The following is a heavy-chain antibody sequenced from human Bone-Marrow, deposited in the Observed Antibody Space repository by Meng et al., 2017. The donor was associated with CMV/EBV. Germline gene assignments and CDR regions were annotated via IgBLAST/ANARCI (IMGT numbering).Heavy chain of an antibody. CDR1: GFTFSNYA. J-gene: IGHJ6*02. CDR3: TYYAFSSEYPSHYFGFDV. CDR2: ISGDGGGT. D-gene: IGHD3-3*01. Sequence: GESLKISCAASGFTFSNYAMSWVRHVSGKGLEWISAISGDGGGTYYADSVKGRFTISRDNSKNTLYLQMNSLRAEDTAIYYCTYYAFSSEYPSHYFGFDVWGQGTTVTVSS. V-gene: IGHV3-23*01.